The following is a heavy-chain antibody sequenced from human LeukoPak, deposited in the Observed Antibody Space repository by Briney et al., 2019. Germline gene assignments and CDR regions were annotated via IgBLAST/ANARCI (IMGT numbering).Heavy chain of an antibody. Sequence: ASVKVSCKASGYTFTSYDINWVRQAPGQGLEWMGWISAYNGNTNYAQKLQGRVTMTTDTSTSTAYMELRSLRSDDTAVYYCARAPHDYGGPDYWGQGTLVTVSS. CDR2: ISAYNGNT. CDR3: ARAPHDYGGPDY. J-gene: IGHJ4*02. D-gene: IGHD4-17*01. V-gene: IGHV1-18*01. CDR1: GYTFTSYD.